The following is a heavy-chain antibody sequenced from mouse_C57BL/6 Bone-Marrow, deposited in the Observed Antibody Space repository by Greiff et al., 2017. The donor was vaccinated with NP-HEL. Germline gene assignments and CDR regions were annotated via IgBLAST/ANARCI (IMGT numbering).Heavy chain of an antibody. D-gene: IGHD2-1*01. Sequence: EVMLVESGGGLVKPGGSLKLSCAASGFTFSSYTMSWVRQTPEKRLEWVATISGGGGNTYYPDSVKGRFTISRDNAKNTLYLQMSSLRSEDTALYYCARGEIYYGPWYFDVWGTGTTVTVSS. CDR3: ARGEIYYGPWYFDV. CDR2: ISGGGGNT. J-gene: IGHJ1*03. V-gene: IGHV5-9*01. CDR1: GFTFSSYT.